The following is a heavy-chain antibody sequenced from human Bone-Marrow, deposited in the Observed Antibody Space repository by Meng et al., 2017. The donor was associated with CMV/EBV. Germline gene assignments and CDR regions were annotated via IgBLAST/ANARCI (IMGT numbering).Heavy chain of an antibody. CDR2: INHSGST. CDR1: GGSIKNTDIQYA. Sequence: SETLSLTCTVSGGSIKNTDIQYAWDWIRQPPGKGLEWIGEINHSGSTNYNPSLKSRVTISVDTSKNQFSLKLSSVTAADTAVYYCARGRALTRYCSSTSCYPFDYWGQGTLVTVSS. J-gene: IGHJ4*02. D-gene: IGHD2-2*01. CDR3: ARGRALTRYCSSTSCYPFDY. V-gene: IGHV4-39*07.